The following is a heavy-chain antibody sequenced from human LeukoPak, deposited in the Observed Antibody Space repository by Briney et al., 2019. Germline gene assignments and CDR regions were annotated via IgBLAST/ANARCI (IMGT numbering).Heavy chain of an antibody. V-gene: IGHV4-34*01. J-gene: IGHJ4*02. D-gene: IGHD5-18*01. CDR3: ARGGYSYGKADV. Sequence: SETLSLTCAVYGGSFSGYYWSWIRQPPGKGLEWIGEINHSGSTNYNPSLKSRVTISVDTSKNQFSLKLSSVTAADTAVYYCARGGYSYGKADVWGQGALVTVSS. CDR2: INHSGST. CDR1: GGSFSGYY.